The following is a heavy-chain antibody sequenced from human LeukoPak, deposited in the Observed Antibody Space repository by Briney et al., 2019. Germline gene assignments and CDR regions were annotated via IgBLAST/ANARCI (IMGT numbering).Heavy chain of an antibody. CDR2: INSDGSST. J-gene: IGHJ1*01. D-gene: IGHD3-22*01. CDR3: ARDYYDSSGYPEYFQH. V-gene: IGHV3-74*01. Sequence: GGSLRLSCAASGFTFSSYWMHWVRQAPGKGLVWVSRINSDGSSTSYADSVKGRFTISRDNAKNTLYLQMNSLGAEDTAVYYCARDYYDSSGYPEYFQHWGQGTLVTVSS. CDR1: GFTFSSYW.